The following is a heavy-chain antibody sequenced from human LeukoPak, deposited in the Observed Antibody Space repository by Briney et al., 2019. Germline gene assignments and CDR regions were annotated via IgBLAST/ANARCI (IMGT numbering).Heavy chain of an antibody. CDR2: ISSSTSTI. Sequence: GGSLRLPCAASGFTFSDYYMTWIRQAPGKGLEWVSYISSSTSTIYYADSVKGRFTISRDNAKNSLYLQMNSLRAEDTAVYYCAKDLPSPSRIAVAGPTLGYWGQGTLVTVSS. V-gene: IGHV3-11*01. CDR3: AKDLPSPSRIAVAGPTLGY. D-gene: IGHD6-19*01. J-gene: IGHJ4*02. CDR1: GFTFSDYY.